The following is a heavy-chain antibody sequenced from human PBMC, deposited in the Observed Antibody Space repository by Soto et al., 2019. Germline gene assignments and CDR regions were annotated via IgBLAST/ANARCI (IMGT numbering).Heavy chain of an antibody. CDR1: GGAFGGDF. D-gene: IGHD3-16*01. CDR2: ITQSGSS. CDR3: ATGGGPTLDN. J-gene: IGHJ4*02. V-gene: IGHV4-34*01. Sequence: SETLSLTCAVYGGAFGGDFWTWIRQSPGKGLEWIGEITQSGSSDYNPSLKSRVTISFDTSKSQFSLKLTSVTAADTAIYYCATGGGPTLDNWGLGTLGTVSS.